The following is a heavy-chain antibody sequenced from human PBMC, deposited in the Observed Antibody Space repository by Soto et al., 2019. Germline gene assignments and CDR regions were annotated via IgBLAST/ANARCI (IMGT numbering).Heavy chain of an antibody. CDR2: ISYEGSNK. J-gene: IGHJ4*02. CDR1: GFPFSRYG. Sequence: QVQLVESGGGVVKPGRSLRLSCAASGFPFSRYGMTWVRQAPGKGLEWVAHISYEGSNKHYTYSVKGRFTISRDNSKNMLYLQMSSLRAEDTAVYYCAGVQDYFDYCGQGTRVSVSS. D-gene: IGHD2-8*01. V-gene: IGHV3-30*03. CDR3: AGVQDYFDY.